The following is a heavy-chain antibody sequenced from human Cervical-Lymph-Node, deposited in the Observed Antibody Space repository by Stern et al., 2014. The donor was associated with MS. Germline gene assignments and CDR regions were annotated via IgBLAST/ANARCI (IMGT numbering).Heavy chain of an antibody. D-gene: IGHD2/OR15-2a*01. CDR1: GGSISNYY. V-gene: IGHV4-59*01. CDR3: ARTHLFLPGAS. J-gene: IGHJ5*02. CDR2: IFYNGST. Sequence: QVQLQQSGPGLVKPSETLSLTCTVSGGSISNYYWSWIRQPPGKGLEWIGYIFYNGSTNYNPSLKSRVTISVDTSKNQFSLKLSSVTAADTAIYFCARTHLFLPGASWGQGTLVTVSS.